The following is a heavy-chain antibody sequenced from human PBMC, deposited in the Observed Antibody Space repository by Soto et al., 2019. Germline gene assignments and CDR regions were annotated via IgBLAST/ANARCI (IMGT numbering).Heavy chain of an antibody. CDR2: INWNDKTR. CDR3: ARDLSGWSPGEVPFPLDF. J-gene: IGHJ4*02. CDR1: GFSFDDFA. V-gene: IGHV3-9*01. D-gene: IGHD3-10*01. Sequence: VQLAESGGGLVEPGRSLRLSCVASGFSFDDFAMHWVRQAPGKGLEWGSDINWNDKTRGYADPVRGRFIVSRDNAKNSLYLQMNSLRVEDTAIYYCARDLSGWSPGEVPFPLDFWGQGTLVTVSS.